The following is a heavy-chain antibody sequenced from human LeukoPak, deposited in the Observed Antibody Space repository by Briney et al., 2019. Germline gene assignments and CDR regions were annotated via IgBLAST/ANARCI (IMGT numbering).Heavy chain of an antibody. D-gene: IGHD1-26*01. CDR2: INHSGST. CDR3: ARGLLWEPQRVVGY. Sequence: SETLSLTCAVYGGXFSGYYWSWIRRPPGKGLEWIGEINHSGSTNYNPSLKSRVTISVDTSKNQFSLKLSSVTAADTAVYYCARGLLWEPQRVVGYWGQGTLVTVSS. CDR1: GGXFSGYY. J-gene: IGHJ4*02. V-gene: IGHV4-34*01.